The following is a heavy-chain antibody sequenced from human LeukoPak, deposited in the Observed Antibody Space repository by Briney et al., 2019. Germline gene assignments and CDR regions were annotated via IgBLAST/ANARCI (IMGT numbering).Heavy chain of an antibody. Sequence: GGSLRLSCAASGFTFSSYSMNWVRQAPGKGLEWVSSISSSRSSKYYADSVKGRFTISRDNAKNSVYLQMNSLRAEDTAVYYCARDLWYNWNDVPFDYWGQGTLVTVSS. CDR3: ARDLWYNWNDVPFDY. D-gene: IGHD1-1*01. J-gene: IGHJ4*02. CDR1: GFTFSSYS. V-gene: IGHV3-21*01. CDR2: ISSSRSSK.